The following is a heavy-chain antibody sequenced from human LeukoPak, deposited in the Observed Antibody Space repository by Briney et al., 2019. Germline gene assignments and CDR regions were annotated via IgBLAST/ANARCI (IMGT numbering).Heavy chain of an antibody. J-gene: IGHJ4*02. CDR3: ARWGLGPSFDS. Sequence: PGGSLRLSCAASGFTFSDYYMSWIRQAPGKGLEWVSYISSSGSTIYYTDSVKGRFTISRDNAKKSLYLQLNSLRVEDTAVYYCARWGLGPSFDSWGQGTLVTVSS. V-gene: IGHV3-11*04. CDR2: ISSSGSTI. D-gene: IGHD1-26*01. CDR1: GFTFSDYY.